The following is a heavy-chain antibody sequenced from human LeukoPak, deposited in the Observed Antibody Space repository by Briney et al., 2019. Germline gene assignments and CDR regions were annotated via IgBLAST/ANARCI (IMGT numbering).Heavy chain of an antibody. Sequence: GGSLKLSCAASGFTFINYWMHWVRQAPGKGLMWVSNINSEGTSTNYADSVRGRFTVSRDNGKNTLSLQMNSLRAEDTAVYYCASLYLDNSGHGTLVTVSS. CDR1: GFTFINYW. CDR2: INSEGTST. CDR3: ASLYLDN. J-gene: IGHJ4*01. V-gene: IGHV3-74*01.